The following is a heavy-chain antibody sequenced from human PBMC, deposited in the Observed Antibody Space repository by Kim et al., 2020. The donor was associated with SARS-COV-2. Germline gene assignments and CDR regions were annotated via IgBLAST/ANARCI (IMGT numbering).Heavy chain of an antibody. J-gene: IGHJ5*02. D-gene: IGHD3-10*01. CDR2: IYYSGST. V-gene: IGHV4-59*08. CDR1: GGSISSYY. Sequence: SETLSLTCTVSGGSISSYYWSWIRQPPGKGLEWIGYIYYSGSTNYNPSLKSRVTISVDTSKNQFSLKLSSVTAADTAVYYCARAPHVLLWFGELLLGGWFDPWGQGTLVTVSS. CDR3: ARAPHVLLWFGELLLGGWFDP.